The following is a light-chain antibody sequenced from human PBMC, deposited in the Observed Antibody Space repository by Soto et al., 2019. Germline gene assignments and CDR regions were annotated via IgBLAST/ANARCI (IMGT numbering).Light chain of an antibody. Sequence: DIQMTQSPSSLSASVGDRVTITCRASQSISTSLNWYQQKPGKAPRLLISAASILQSGVPSRFSGSGSGTDFTLTISSLQPEDFATYSCQQSYSTPTFGQGTKVDIK. CDR1: QSISTS. V-gene: IGKV1-39*01. J-gene: IGKJ1*01. CDR2: AAS. CDR3: QQSYSTPT.